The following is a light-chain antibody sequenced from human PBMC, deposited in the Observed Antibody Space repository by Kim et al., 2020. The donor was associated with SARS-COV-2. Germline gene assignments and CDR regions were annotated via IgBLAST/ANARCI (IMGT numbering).Light chain of an antibody. Sequence: SSELTQDPAVSVALGQTVKITCQGVSLRSSYASWYQQKPGQAPILVMFSQNNRPSGIPDRFSGSSSGDTASLTITGARAEDEADYYCGSRDTSGSQRPFG. V-gene: IGLV3-19*01. J-gene: IGLJ3*02. CDR3: GSRDTSGSQRP. CDR1: SLRSSY. CDR2: SQN.